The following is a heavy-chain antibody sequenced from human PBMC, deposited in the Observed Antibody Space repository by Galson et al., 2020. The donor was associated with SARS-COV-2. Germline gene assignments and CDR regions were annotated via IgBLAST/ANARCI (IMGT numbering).Heavy chain of an antibody. CDR3: AKVHGFGELPFYYYYYYMDV. V-gene: IGHV3-30*02. Sequence: GSLRLSCAASGFTFSSYGMHWVRQAPGKGLEWVAFIRYDGSNKYYADSVKGRFTISRDNSKNTLYLQMNSLRAEDTAVYYCAKVHGFGELPFYYYYYYMDVWGKGTTVTVSS. J-gene: IGHJ6*03. CDR1: GFTFSSYG. CDR2: IRYDGSNK. D-gene: IGHD3-10*01.